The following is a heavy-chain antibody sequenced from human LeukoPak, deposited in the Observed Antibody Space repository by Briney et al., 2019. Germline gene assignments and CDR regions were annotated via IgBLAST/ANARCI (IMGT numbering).Heavy chain of an antibody. V-gene: IGHV5-51*01. CDR1: GYSFTSYW. CDR3: AGQHRSIVGAPGY. Sequence: HGESLKISCKGSGYSFTSYWIGWVRQMPGKGLEWMGISYPGDSDTRYSPSFQGQVTISADKSISTAYLQWSSLKASDTAMYYCAGQHRSIVGAPGYWGQGTLVAVSS. CDR2: SYPGDSDT. J-gene: IGHJ4*02. D-gene: IGHD1-26*01.